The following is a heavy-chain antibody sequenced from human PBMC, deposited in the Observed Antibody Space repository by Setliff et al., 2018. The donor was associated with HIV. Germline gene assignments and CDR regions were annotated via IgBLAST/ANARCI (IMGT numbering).Heavy chain of an antibody. CDR3: ATVGPTGAYFHD. Sequence: ASVKVSCRGSGSSLTELSIHWVRQTPGKGLQWMGGFDPEDGPDDGQTIYARKFQCRVTMTEYTSTDTAYMVLARLTSSETAVYFCATVGPTGAYFHDGGQGTLVTVSS. V-gene: IGHV1-24*01. J-gene: IGHJ4*02. CDR2: FDPEDGPDDGQT. CDR1: GSSLTELS. D-gene: IGHD1-26*01.